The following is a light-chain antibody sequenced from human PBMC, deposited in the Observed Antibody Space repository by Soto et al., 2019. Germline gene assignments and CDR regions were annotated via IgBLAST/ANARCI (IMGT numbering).Light chain of an antibody. CDR3: SSYTSSSTRV. J-gene: IGLJ1*01. CDR2: DVS. V-gene: IGLV2-14*01. Sequence: QSALTQPASVSGSPGQSITISCTGTSSDVGGYNYVSWYQQHPGKAPKLMIYDVSNRPSGVSNRFSGSKSGSTASLTISGLQAEDEADYYCSSYTSSSTRVFGTGTK. CDR1: SSDVGGYNY.